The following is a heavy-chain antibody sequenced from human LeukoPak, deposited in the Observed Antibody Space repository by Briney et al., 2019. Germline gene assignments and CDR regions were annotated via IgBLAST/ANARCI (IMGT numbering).Heavy chain of an antibody. CDR3: AKDHRRDYYGSGSYFDY. Sequence: PGGSLRLSCAASGFTVSSNYMSWVRQAPGKGLEWVSVIYSGGSTYYADSVKGRFTISRDNSKNTLYLQMNSLRAEDTAVYYCAKDHRRDYYGSGSYFDYWGQGTLVTVSS. CDR2: IYSGGST. D-gene: IGHD3-10*01. J-gene: IGHJ4*02. V-gene: IGHV3-53*01. CDR1: GFTVSSNY.